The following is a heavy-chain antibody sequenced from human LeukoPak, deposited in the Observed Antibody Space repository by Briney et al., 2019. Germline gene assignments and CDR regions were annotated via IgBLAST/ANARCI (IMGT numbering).Heavy chain of an antibody. CDR3: AKDSGYSYGHGLDY. Sequence: GGSLRLSCAASGFTFSTYNMHWVRQAPAKGLEWVALVVSDESNKYHADSVKGRFTISRDNSKNALFLQMNSLRDEDTAVYYCAKDSGYSYGHGLDYWGQGTLVTVSS. CDR1: GFTFSTYN. CDR2: VVSDESNK. D-gene: IGHD5-18*01. V-gene: IGHV3-30*02. J-gene: IGHJ4*02.